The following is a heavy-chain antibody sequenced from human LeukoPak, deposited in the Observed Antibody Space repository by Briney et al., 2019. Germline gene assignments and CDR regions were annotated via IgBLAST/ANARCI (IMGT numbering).Heavy chain of an antibody. J-gene: IGHJ4*02. CDR3: ARGVGAERGGFDS. CDR2: ISSSSGYI. V-gene: IGHV3-21*01. CDR1: GFTFSSYT. D-gene: IGHD1-26*01. Sequence: GGSLRLSCAASGFTFSSYTMNWVRQAPGKGLEWVSSISSSSGYIYYADLVKGRFTVSRDNAKNSLYLQMNSLRAEDTAVYYCARGVGAERGGFDSWGQGTLVTVSS.